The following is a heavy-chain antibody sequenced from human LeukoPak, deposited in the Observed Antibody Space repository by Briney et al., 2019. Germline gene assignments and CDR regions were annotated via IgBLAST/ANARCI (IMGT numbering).Heavy chain of an antibody. V-gene: IGHV4-30-4*07. CDR1: GGSISSGGYS. CDR2: IYYSGST. D-gene: IGHD3-10*01. CDR3: ARHLVRGVIPYYMDV. Sequence: PSQTLSLTCTVSGGSISSGGYSWSWIRQPPGKGLEWIGYIYYSGSTYYNPSLKSRVTISVDTSKNQFSLKLSSVTAADTAVYYCARHLVRGVIPYYMDVWGKGTTVTVSS. J-gene: IGHJ6*03.